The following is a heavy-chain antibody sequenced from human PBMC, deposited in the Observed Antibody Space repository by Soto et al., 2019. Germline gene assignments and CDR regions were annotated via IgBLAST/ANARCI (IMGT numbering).Heavy chain of an antibody. CDR1: GGSISGYY. V-gene: IGHV4-59*01. Sequence: PSETLSLTCTVSGGSISGYYWNWIRQPPGKGLEWIGYISYSGSTKYNPSLKSRVTISLDTSKNQFSLKLSSVTAADTAIFYCARGKGSIRPRVFDIWGQGTMVTVS. CDR3: ARGKGSIRPRVFDI. J-gene: IGHJ3*02. CDR2: ISYSGST.